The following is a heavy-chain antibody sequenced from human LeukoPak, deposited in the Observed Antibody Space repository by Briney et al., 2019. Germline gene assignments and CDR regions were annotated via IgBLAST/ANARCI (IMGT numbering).Heavy chain of an antibody. D-gene: IGHD6-6*01. CDR2: ISSRSSYI. CDR3: AREIRSSSVFDY. CDR1: GLTFSSYP. V-gene: IGHV3-21*01. J-gene: IGHJ4*02. Sequence: PRGSLRLSCAASGLTFSSYPMHWVRHAPGKGLEWVSSISSRSSYIYYADSVKGRFTISRDNAKNSLYLQMNSLRAEDTAVYYCAREIRSSSVFDYWGQGTLVTVSS.